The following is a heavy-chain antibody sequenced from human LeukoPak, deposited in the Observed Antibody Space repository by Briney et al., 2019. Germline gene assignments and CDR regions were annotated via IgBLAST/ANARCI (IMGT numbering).Heavy chain of an antibody. CDR2: ISGSGGTT. Sequence: GGSLRLSCAASGFTFSSYAMSWVRQAPGKGLEWVSTISGSGGTTYYADSVKGRFTISRDNSKNTLYLQMNSLRAEDTAVYYCASRIVDTAMITYFDLWGRGTLVTVSS. CDR1: GFTFSSYA. CDR3: ASRIVDTAMITYFDL. J-gene: IGHJ2*01. D-gene: IGHD5-18*01. V-gene: IGHV3-23*01.